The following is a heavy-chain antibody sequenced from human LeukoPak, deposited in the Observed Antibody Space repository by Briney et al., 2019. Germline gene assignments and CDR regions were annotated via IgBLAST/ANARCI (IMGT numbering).Heavy chain of an antibody. CDR3: AREGWLQSFDY. Sequence: SSQTLSLTCTVSGGSISSGSYYWSWIRQPAGKGLEWIGRIYTSGSTNYNPSLTSRVTIPVDTSKNQFSLKLSSVTAADTAVYYCAREGWLQSFDYWGQGTLVTVSS. CDR2: IYTSGST. J-gene: IGHJ4*02. D-gene: IGHD5-24*01. V-gene: IGHV4-61*02. CDR1: GGSISSGSYY.